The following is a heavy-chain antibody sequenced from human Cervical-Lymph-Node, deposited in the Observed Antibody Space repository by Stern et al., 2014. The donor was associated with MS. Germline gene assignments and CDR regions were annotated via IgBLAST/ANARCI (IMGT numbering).Heavy chain of an antibody. CDR3: ARDDGYSGYDS. CDR1: GGSISTYY. D-gene: IGHD5-12*01. Sequence: QVQLQESGPGLVKPSDTLSLTCLISGGSISTYYWSWVRQPPGQAPEWIVYIYYSGNSNYNPSLKSRVAMSVDTSKNQFSLKLGSVTAADTAVYYCARDDGYSGYDSWGQGTLVTVSS. CDR2: IYYSGNS. J-gene: IGHJ4*02. V-gene: IGHV4-59*01.